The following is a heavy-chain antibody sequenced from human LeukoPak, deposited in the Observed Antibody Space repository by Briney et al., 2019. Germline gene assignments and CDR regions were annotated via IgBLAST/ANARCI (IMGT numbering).Heavy chain of an antibody. D-gene: IGHD3-16*01. Sequence: GGSLRLSCAASGFSFDVHAMTWVRQAPGKGPEWVATIGGPAETFYADSVKGRFTISRDNTRYTLYLQMNRLRAEDSALYYCAKDWTSHNGVYDCLDFWGQGTQVAVSS. CDR1: GFSFDVHA. J-gene: IGHJ4*02. V-gene: IGHV3-23*01. CDR2: IGGPAET. CDR3: AKDWTSHNGVYDCLDF.